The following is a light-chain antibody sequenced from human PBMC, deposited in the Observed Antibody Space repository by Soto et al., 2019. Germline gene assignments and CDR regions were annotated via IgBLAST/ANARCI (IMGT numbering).Light chain of an antibody. Sequence: QSALTQPASVSGSPGQSITISCAGNSSDVGAYNYVSWYQQHPGKAPKLVIYEVGDRPSGVSNRFSGSKSGNTASLTISGLQAEDEADYYCSSYTSSTTQVFGGGTKLTVL. CDR1: SSDVGAYNY. J-gene: IGLJ3*02. V-gene: IGLV2-14*01. CDR2: EVG. CDR3: SSYTSSTTQV.